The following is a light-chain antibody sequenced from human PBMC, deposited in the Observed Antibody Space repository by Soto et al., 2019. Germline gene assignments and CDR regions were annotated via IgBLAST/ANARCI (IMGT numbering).Light chain of an antibody. Sequence: DLVMTQSPLSLPVTPGEPASISCRSSQSLLHSNGYNYLDWYLQKPGQSPQLLIYLGSNRASGGPERFSGSGSGPHFTLKLSSVEAEDVGVYYCMQALQTPLTFGGGPKVEIK. CDR3: MQALQTPLT. CDR2: LGS. J-gene: IGKJ4*01. CDR1: QSLLHSNGYNY. V-gene: IGKV2-28*01.